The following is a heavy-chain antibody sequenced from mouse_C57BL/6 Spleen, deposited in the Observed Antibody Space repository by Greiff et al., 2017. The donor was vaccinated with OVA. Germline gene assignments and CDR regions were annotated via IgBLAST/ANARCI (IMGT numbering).Heavy chain of an antibody. V-gene: IGHV2-9-1*01. J-gene: IGHJ1*03. Sequence: VQVVESGPGLVAPSQSLSITCTVSGFSLTSYAISWVRQPPGKGLEWLGVIWTGGGTNYNSALKSRLSISKDNSKSQVFLKMNSLQTDDTARYYCARNPDYYGSSYEDFDVWGTGTTVTVSS. CDR2: IWTGGGT. D-gene: IGHD1-1*01. CDR1: GFSLTSYA. CDR3: ARNPDYYGSSYEDFDV.